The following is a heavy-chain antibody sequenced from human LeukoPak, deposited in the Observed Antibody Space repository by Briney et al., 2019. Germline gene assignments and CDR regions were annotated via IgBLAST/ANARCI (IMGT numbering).Heavy chain of an antibody. Sequence: PSETLSLTCAVYGGSFSGYYWSWIRQPPGKGLEWIGEINHSGSTNYNPSLKSRVTISVDTSKNQFSLKLSSVTAADTAVYYCARRAPLFWSGYQGAYYYGMDVWGQGTTVTVSS. V-gene: IGHV4-34*01. D-gene: IGHD3-3*01. CDR2: INHSGST. CDR1: GGSFSGYY. J-gene: IGHJ6*02. CDR3: ARRAPLFWSGYQGAYYYGMDV.